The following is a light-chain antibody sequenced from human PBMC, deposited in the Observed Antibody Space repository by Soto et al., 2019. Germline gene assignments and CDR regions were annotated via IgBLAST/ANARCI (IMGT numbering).Light chain of an antibody. J-gene: IGLJ1*01. CDR1: SSNIGAGYD. V-gene: IGLV1-40*01. Sequence: SVLSPPPSVSGAPGQKVAISCTWSSSNIGAGYDLHWYQQLPGTAPKLLLYGNSNRPSGVPDRFSGSKSGTSASLAITGIQAEDEADYYCQSYDSSLSAYVFGPGTKVTVL. CDR3: QSYDSSLSAYV. CDR2: GNS.